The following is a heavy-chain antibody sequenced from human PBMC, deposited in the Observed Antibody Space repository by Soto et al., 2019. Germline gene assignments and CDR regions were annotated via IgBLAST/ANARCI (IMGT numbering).Heavy chain of an antibody. J-gene: IGHJ3*02. CDR2: IIPIFGTA. D-gene: IGHD3-22*01. CDR1: GGTFSSYA. Sequence: SVKVSCKASGGTFSSYAISWVRQAPGQGLEWMGGIIPIFGTANYAQKFQGRVTITADESTSTTYMELSSLRSEDTAVYYCARASTPAYYYDSSGYTDAFDIWGQGTMVTVSS. V-gene: IGHV1-69*13. CDR3: ARASTPAYYYDSSGYTDAFDI.